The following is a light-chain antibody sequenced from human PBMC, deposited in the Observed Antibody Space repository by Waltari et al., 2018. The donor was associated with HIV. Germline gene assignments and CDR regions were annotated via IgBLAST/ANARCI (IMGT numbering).Light chain of an antibody. CDR1: QGINNY. J-gene: IGKJ5*01. CDR3: QQYKSYPIT. Sequence: SPSSLSASVGDRVTITCRASQGINNYLVWFQQKPGKAPKSLIYAASSLQSGVPSTFSASGSETDFTLTISSLQPEDFATYYCQQYKSYPITFGQGTRLEIK. CDR2: AAS. V-gene: IGKV1-16*01.